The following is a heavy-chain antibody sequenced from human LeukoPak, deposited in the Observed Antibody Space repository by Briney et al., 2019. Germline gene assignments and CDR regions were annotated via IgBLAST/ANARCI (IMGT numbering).Heavy chain of an antibody. D-gene: IGHD6-19*01. J-gene: IGHJ2*01. Sequence: PSETLSLTCTVSGGSISSYYWSWIRQPPGKGLEWIGYIYYRGSTNYNPSLKSRVTISVDTSKNQFSLRLSSVTAADTAVYYCAGVLEGSSGQHWYFDLWGRGTLVTVSS. CDR3: AGVLEGSSGQHWYFDL. V-gene: IGHV4-59*12. CDR1: GGSISSYY. CDR2: IYYRGST.